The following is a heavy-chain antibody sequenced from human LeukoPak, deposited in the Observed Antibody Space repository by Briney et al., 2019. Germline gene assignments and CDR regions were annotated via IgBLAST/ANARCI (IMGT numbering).Heavy chain of an antibody. CDR1: GFTFTNNF. V-gene: IGHV3-7*01. J-gene: IGHJ4*01. CDR3: VREGFYFFDF. Sequence: AGGSLRLSCAASGFTFTNNFMSWVRQVPGKGLEWVANIKQGGSETTYADSVRGRFTIFRDNAKDSVYLQMNSLRAEDSATYYCVREGFYFFDFWGQGTLVTVSS. CDR2: IKQGGSET.